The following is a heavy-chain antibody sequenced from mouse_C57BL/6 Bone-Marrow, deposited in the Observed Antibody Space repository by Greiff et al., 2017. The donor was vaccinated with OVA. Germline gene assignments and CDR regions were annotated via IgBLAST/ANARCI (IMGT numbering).Heavy chain of an antibody. D-gene: IGHD2-3*01. CDR2: IDPANGNT. J-gene: IGHJ3*01. CDR1: GFNIKNTY. CDR3: ARNMNMGWLLPFAY. V-gene: IGHV14-3*01. Sequence: VQLKESVAELVRPGASVKLSCTASGFNIKNTYMHWVKQRPEQGLEWIGRIDPANGNTKYAPKFQGKATITADTSSNTAYLQLSSLTSEDTAIYYCARNMNMGWLLPFAYWGQGTLVTVSA.